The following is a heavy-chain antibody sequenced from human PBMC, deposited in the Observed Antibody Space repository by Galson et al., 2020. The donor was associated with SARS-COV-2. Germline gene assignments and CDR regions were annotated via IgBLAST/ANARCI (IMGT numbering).Heavy chain of an antibody. CDR3: ARRADYYGSGSFDY. Sequence: SETLSLTCTVSGGSISSSSYYWGWIRQPPGKGLEWIGSIYYSGSTYYNPSLQSRVTISVDTSKNQFSLKLSSVTAADTAVYYCARRADYYGSGSFDYWGQGTLVTVSS. CDR2: IYYSGST. CDR1: GGSISSSSYY. J-gene: IGHJ4*02. D-gene: IGHD3-10*01. V-gene: IGHV4-39*01.